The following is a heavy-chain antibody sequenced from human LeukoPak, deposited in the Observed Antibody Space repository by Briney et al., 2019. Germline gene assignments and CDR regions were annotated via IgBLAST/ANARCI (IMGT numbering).Heavy chain of an antibody. Sequence: WETLTLTCAASGGSFSGYYRSWIRQPPGKGLEWVSEINNSGSTNYNASLKSRVTISVDTSKNKFTLKLSSVTDADTAVYYCARGRFDYSSSWYSWYYFDYWGQGTLVTVSS. CDR1: GGSFSGYY. V-gene: IGHV4-34*01. CDR3: ARGRFDYSSSWYSWYYFDY. J-gene: IGHJ4*02. D-gene: IGHD6-13*01. CDR2: INNSGST.